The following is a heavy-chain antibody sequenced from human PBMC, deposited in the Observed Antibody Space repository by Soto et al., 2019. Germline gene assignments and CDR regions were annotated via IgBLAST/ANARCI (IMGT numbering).Heavy chain of an antibody. Sequence: GGSLILSCAASGVTFSTYPMTWVRQAPGKGLEWVSSISGSGDRTYYADSVKGRFSISRDNSKNTLSLQMDNLRAEDTAVYYCEKEKVHTTMPDFFDYWGQGSLVTVSS. CDR1: GVTFSTYP. V-gene: IGHV3-23*01. D-gene: IGHD5-18*01. CDR3: EKEKVHTTMPDFFDY. CDR2: ISGSGDRT. J-gene: IGHJ4*02.